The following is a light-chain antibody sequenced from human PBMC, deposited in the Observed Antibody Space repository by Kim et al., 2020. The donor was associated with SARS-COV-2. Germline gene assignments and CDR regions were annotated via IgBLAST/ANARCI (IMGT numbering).Light chain of an antibody. CDR1: SSYVGLLYF. J-gene: IGLJ3*02. CDR3: HSYAGNNNLV. V-gene: IGLV2-8*01. CDR2: EVT. Sequence: GQSVTMYCDGTSSYVGLLYFVSWYQPHPGKAPELIIYEVTKRPSGGPDRFSGSKSGNTASLTVSGLQAEDEADYYCHSYAGNNNLVFGGGTKVTVL.